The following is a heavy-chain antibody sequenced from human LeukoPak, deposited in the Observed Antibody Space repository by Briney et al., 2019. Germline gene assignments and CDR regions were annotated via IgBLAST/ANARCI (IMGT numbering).Heavy chain of an antibody. Sequence: PSETLSLTCTVSGGSISSYYWSWIRQPPGKGLEWIGYIYYSRSTNYNPSLKSRVTISVDTSKNQFSLKLSSVTAADTAVYYCAGSYYWGQGTLVTVSS. CDR1: GGSISSYY. CDR3: AGSYY. J-gene: IGHJ4*02. V-gene: IGHV4-59*01. CDR2: IYYSRST. D-gene: IGHD1-26*01.